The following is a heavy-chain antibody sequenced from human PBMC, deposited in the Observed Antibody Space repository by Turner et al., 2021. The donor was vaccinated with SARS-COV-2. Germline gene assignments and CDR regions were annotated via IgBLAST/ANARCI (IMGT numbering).Heavy chain of an antibody. CDR3: ARLSYYYDSSGPIDY. D-gene: IGHD3-22*01. V-gene: IGHV4-39*01. CDR1: GGSISSSSYY. CDR2: VYYGGST. Sequence: QLQLQESGPGLVKPSETLSLTCTVSGGSISSSSYYWGWIRQPPGKGLEWIGTVYYGGSTYYNPSLKSRVTISVDTSKNQFSLKLSYVTAADTAVYYCARLSYYYDSSGPIDYWGQGTLVTVSS. J-gene: IGHJ4*02.